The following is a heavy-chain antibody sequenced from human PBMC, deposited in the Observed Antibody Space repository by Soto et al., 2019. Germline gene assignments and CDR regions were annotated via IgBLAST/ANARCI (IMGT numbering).Heavy chain of an antibody. Sequence: GGSLRLSCAASGFTFSSYWMSWVRQAPGKGLEWVANIKQDGSEKYYVDSVKGRFTISRDNAKNSLYLQMNSLRAEDTAVYYCASDPLYYPRTLGFGELSVDYWGQGTLVTVSS. CDR1: GFTFSSYW. CDR2: IKQDGSEK. V-gene: IGHV3-7*01. D-gene: IGHD3-10*01. J-gene: IGHJ4*02. CDR3: ASDPLYYPRTLGFGELSVDY.